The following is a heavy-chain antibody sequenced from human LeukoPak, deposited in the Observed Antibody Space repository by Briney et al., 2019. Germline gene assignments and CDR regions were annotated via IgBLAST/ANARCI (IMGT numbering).Heavy chain of an antibody. CDR2: IKSKTDGGTT. D-gene: IGHD3-10*01. V-gene: IGHV3-15*01. CDR3: TVVNYGSGSYPLGY. J-gene: IGHJ4*02. CDR1: GFTFSSYW. Sequence: GGSLRLSCAASGFTFSSYWMSWVRQAPEKGLEWVGRIKSKTDGGTTDYAASVKGRFTISRDDSKNTLYLQMNSLKTEDTAVYYCTVVNYGSGSYPLGYWGQGTLVTVSS.